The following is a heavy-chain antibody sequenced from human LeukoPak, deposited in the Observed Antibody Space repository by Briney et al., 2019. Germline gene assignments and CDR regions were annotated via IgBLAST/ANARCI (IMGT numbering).Heavy chain of an antibody. CDR3: ARDRVRYCSGGSCRGNWFDP. D-gene: IGHD2-15*01. CDR2: ISAYNGNT. J-gene: IGHJ5*02. Sequence: ASVKVSCKASGYTFTSYGISWVRQAPGQGLEWMGWISAYNGNTNYAQKLQGRVTMTTDTSTSTACMELRSLRSDDTAVYYCARDRVRYCSGGSCRGNWFDPWGQGTLVTVSS. CDR1: GYTFTSYG. V-gene: IGHV1-18*01.